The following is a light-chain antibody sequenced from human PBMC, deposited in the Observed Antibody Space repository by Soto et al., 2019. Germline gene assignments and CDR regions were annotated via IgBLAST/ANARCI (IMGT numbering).Light chain of an antibody. CDR2: DAS. Sequence: EIVLTQSPATLSLSPGERATLTCRASQSVSSYLSWYQHKPGQAPRLLIYDASNMATGIPARFSGSGSGTDFTLTISSLEPEDFAFYYCQQRSNWPPWTFGQGTKVEI. J-gene: IGKJ1*01. CDR3: QQRSNWPPWT. V-gene: IGKV3-11*01. CDR1: QSVSSY.